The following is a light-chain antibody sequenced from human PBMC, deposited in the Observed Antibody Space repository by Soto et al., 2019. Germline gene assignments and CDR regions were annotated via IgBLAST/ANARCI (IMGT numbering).Light chain of an antibody. V-gene: IGKV1-5*01. CDR1: QSISNW. CDR3: QQYARYYT. J-gene: IGKJ2*01. Sequence: DIQMTQSPSTLSASVVDRVTITCRASQSISNWLAWYQQKPGKAPTLLIYDVSRLESGVPSRFSGSGSGTEFTLTINSLQPDDFATYYCQQYARYYTFGQGTKLDIK. CDR2: DVS.